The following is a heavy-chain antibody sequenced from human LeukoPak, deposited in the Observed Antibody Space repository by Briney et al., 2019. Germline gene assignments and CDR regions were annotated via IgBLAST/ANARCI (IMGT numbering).Heavy chain of an antibody. D-gene: IGHD2-15*01. CDR1: GFTLSNHP. CDR3: AKGDCSSGSCYFDY. Sequence: PGGSLRLSCAASGFTLSNHPMYWVRQAPGNGLEWVSSLSDTGDSTHYADSVKGRFTISRDSARSALYLQMNSLRAEDTAVYYCAKGDCSSGSCYFDYWGQGSQVTVSS. CDR2: LSDTGDST. J-gene: IGHJ4*02. V-gene: IGHV3-23*01.